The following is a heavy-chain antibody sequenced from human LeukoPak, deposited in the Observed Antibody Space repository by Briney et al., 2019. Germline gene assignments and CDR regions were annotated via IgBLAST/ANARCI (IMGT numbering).Heavy chain of an antibody. J-gene: IGHJ4*02. CDR2: FDPEDGET. D-gene: IGHD6-13*01. CDR1: GYTLTELS. CDR3: ATVFKGYSSSWYNRFGPLPDY. Sequence: ASVKVSCKVSGYTLTELSMHWVRQAPGKGLEWMGGFDPEDGETIYAQKFQGRVTMTEDTSTDTAYMELSSLRSEDTAVYYCATVFKGYSSSWYNRFGPLPDYWGQGTLVTVSP. V-gene: IGHV1-24*01.